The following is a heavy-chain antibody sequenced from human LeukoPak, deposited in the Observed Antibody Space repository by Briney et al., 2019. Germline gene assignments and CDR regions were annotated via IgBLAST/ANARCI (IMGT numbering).Heavy chain of an antibody. CDR1: GFPFISYS. CDR3: VRVKGTYFDF. V-gene: IGHV3-48*01. D-gene: IGHD1-1*01. Sequence: PGGSLRLSCAASGFPFISYSMNWVRQAPGKGLEWVSYISASGSNIYYLDSVKGRFTVSRDNAMNSLFLQMDRPRAEDTAVYYCVRVKGTYFDFWGRGTLVTVSS. CDR2: ISASGSNI. J-gene: IGHJ4*02.